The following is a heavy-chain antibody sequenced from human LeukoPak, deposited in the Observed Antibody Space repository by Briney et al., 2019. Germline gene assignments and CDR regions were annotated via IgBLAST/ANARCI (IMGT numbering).Heavy chain of an antibody. J-gene: IGHJ6*02. V-gene: IGHV3-13*01. CDR3: TRSRGTMVRGVLHGMDV. CDR2: IGTAGDT. Sequence: GGSLRLSCAASGFTFSSYDMHWVRQATGKGLEWVSAIGTAGDTYYPGSVKGRFTISRENAKNSLYLQMNSLRAGDTAVYYCTRSRGTMVRGVLHGMDVWGQGTTVTASS. D-gene: IGHD3-10*01. CDR1: GFTFSSYD.